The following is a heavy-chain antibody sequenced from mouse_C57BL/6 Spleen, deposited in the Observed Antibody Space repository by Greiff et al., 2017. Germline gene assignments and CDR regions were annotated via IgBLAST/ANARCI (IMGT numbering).Heavy chain of an antibody. CDR1: GFNIKDYY. Sequence: EVHLVESGAELVKPGASVKLSCTASGFNIKDYYMHWVKQRTEQGLEWIGRIDPEDGETKYAPKFQGKATITADTSSNTAYLQLSSLTSEDTAVYYCATITTVVAPGAMDYWGQGTSVTVSS. CDR2: IDPEDGET. J-gene: IGHJ4*01. D-gene: IGHD1-1*01. V-gene: IGHV14-2*01. CDR3: ATITTVVAPGAMDY.